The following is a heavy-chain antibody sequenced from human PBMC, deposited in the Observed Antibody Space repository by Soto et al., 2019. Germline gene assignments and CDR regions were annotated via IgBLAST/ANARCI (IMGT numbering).Heavy chain of an antibody. J-gene: IGHJ2*01. V-gene: IGHV3-23*01. D-gene: IGHD2-15*01. CDR3: VKDDRILGRRYFDL. Sequence: GGSLRLSCAASGFTFSGYVMNWVRQAPGKGLEWVSSISFSDGGTYYADSVKGRLTISRDNSKNTLFLQMNSLRAEDTAVYYCVKDDRILGRRYFDLWGRGTLVTVSS. CDR1: GFTFSGYV. CDR2: ISFSDGGT.